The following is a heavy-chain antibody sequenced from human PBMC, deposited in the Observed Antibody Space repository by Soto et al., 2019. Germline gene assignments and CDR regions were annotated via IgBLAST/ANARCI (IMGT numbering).Heavy chain of an antibody. V-gene: IGHV3-74*01. CDR3: ARVLTGSWNWFDP. Sequence: GGSLRLSCAASGFTFSSYWMHWVRQVPGKGLVWVSRINSDGSRTNYADSVKGRFTVSRDNAKNTQYLQMNSLRAEDTAVYYCARVLTGSWNWFDPWGQGTLVTVSS. D-gene: IGHD6-13*01. CDR2: INSDGSRT. CDR1: GFTFSSYW. J-gene: IGHJ5*02.